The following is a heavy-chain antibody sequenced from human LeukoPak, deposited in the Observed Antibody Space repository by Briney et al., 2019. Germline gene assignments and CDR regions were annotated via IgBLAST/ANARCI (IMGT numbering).Heavy chain of an antibody. V-gene: IGHV3-66*01. CDR1: GFTVSSNY. CDR3: ARGLRFVVPAAIRPRNYYYGMDV. Sequence: GGSLRLPCAASGFTVSSNYMSWVRQAPGKGLEWVSVIYSGGSTYYADSVKGRFTISRDNSKNTLYLQMNSLRAEDTAVYYCARGLRFVVPAAIRPRNYYYGMDVWGQGTTVTVSS. J-gene: IGHJ6*02. CDR2: IYSGGST. D-gene: IGHD2-2*01.